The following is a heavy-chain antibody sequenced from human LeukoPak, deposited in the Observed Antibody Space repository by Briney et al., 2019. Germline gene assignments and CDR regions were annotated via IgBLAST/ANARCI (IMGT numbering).Heavy chain of an antibody. CDR2: IYYSGST. J-gene: IGHJ6*02. CDR3: ARLVGYYDILTGYSSYYGMDV. CDR1: GGSISSYY. D-gene: IGHD3-9*01. V-gene: IGHV4-59*01. Sequence: SETLSLTRTVSGGSISSYYWSWIRQPPGKGLEWIGYIYYSGSTNYNPSFKSRVTISVDTSKNQFSLKLSSVTAADTAVYYCARLVGYYDILTGYSSYYGMDVWGQGTTVTVSS.